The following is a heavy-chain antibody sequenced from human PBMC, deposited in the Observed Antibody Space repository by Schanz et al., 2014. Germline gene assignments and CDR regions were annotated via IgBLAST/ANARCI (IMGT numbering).Heavy chain of an antibody. CDR3: AGEVRSCNSGGGCYPSYADS. D-gene: IGHD2-15*01. Sequence: QLQLQESGPGLVKPSETLSLTCSVSGASISSRNHYWAWFRQAPGKGLEWVGSQYYTGSGYSNLSLKDRLTIFVDTSQNEVSLRLRSVTTADTAVYFCAGEVRSCNSGGGCYPSYADSWGQGMLVTVSS. CDR2: QYYTGSG. V-gene: IGHV4-39*02. CDR1: GASISSRNHY. J-gene: IGHJ4*02.